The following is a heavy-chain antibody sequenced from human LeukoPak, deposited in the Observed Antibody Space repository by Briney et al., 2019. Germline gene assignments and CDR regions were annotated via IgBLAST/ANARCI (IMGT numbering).Heavy chain of an antibody. CDR1: GFTFSSYA. V-gene: IGHV3-23*01. J-gene: IGHJ4*02. D-gene: IGHD4-17*01. Sequence: GGSLRLSCAASGFTFSSYAMSWVRQAPGKGLEWVSAISGSGGSTYYADSVKGRFTISRGNSKNTLYLQMNSLRAEDTAVYYCARCRGFFDYGVYFDYWGQGTLVTVSS. CDR2: ISGSGGST. CDR3: ARCRGFFDYGVYFDY.